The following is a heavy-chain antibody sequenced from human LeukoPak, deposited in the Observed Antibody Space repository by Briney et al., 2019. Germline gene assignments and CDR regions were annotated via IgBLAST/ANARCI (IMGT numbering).Heavy chain of an antibody. CDR3: AHILY. D-gene: IGHD2-21*01. Sequence: GGSLRLSCAASGFIFSNYGMNWVRQAPGKGLEWVSVIYSGGSTYYADFVKGRFTISRDNSKNTLYLQMNSLRAEDTAVYYCAHILYWGQGTLVTVSS. CDR2: IYSGGST. CDR1: GFIFSNYG. V-gene: IGHV3-53*01. J-gene: IGHJ4*02.